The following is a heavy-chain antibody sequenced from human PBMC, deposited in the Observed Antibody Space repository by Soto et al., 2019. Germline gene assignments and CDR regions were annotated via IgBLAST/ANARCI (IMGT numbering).Heavy chain of an antibody. CDR3: ARVTSCCSGMDV. D-gene: IGHD2-2*01. V-gene: IGHV3-53*01. J-gene: IGHJ6*02. CDR1: GLTVSSSY. CDR2: IYSGGFT. Sequence: PGGSLRLSCAASGLTVSSSYMSWVRQAPGKGLEWVSVIYSGGFTLSADSVKGRFTISRDNSKNTLFLQMNSLRAEGTAVYYCARVTSCCSGMDVWGQGTTVTVSS.